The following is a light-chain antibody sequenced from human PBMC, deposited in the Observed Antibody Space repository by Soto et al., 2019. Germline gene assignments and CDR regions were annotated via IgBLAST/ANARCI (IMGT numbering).Light chain of an antibody. Sequence: DIQMTQSPSSLSASVGDRVTITCRASQCVCDFLNWYQQTPGKAPRLLIFGASNLDIGVPARFSGSGSGTEFTLTINNLQPEDFATYYCQERFFTPGTFGQGTKVDIK. CDR2: GAS. CDR1: QCVCDF. J-gene: IGKJ1*01. CDR3: QERFFTPGT. V-gene: IGKV1-39*01.